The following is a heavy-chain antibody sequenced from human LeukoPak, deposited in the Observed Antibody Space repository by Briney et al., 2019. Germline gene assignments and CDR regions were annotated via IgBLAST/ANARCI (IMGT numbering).Heavy chain of an antibody. V-gene: IGHV4-61*08. CDR1: GGSISSDAYY. Sequence: SETLSLTCTVSGGSISSDAYYWSWIRQPPGKGLEWIGYIYYSGSTNYNPSLKSRVTISVDTSKNQFSLKLSSVTAADTAVYYCARHPRAGYSYGRTYWYFDLWGRGTLVTVSS. D-gene: IGHD5-18*01. J-gene: IGHJ2*01. CDR3: ARHPRAGYSYGRTYWYFDL. CDR2: IYYSGST.